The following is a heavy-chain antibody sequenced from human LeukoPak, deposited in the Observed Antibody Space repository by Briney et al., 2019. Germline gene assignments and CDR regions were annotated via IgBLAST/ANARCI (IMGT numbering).Heavy chain of an antibody. CDR2: IYYSGSA. J-gene: IGHJ4*02. D-gene: IGHD2-2*01. CDR3: ARLVAYCSSASCTVF. V-gene: IGHV4-59*01. CDR1: GGSITSYY. Sequence: SETLSLTCTVSGGSITSYYWSWVRQPPRKGLGWVWYIYYSGSASYNPFLKSRVTISLDTSRNQLSLKLSSVTTADTAVYYCARLVAYCSSASCTVFWGEGTLVTVSS.